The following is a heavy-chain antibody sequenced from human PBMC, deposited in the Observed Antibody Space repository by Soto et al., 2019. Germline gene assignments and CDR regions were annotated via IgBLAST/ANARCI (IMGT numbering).Heavy chain of an antibody. CDR1: GGSISSYY. CDR3: ARANRITIFGVVTMFDY. J-gene: IGHJ4*02. CDR2: IYYSGST. D-gene: IGHD3-3*01. Sequence: SETLSFTCTVSGGSISSYYWSWIRQPPGKGLEWIGYIYYSGSTNYNPSLKSRVTISVDTSKNQFSLKLSSVTAADTAVYYCARANRITIFGVVTMFDYWGQGTLVTVSS. V-gene: IGHV4-59*01.